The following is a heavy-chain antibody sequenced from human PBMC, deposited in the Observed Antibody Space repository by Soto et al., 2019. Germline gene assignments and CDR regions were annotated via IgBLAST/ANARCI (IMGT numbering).Heavy chain of an antibody. Sequence: PSETLSLTCTVSGGSLSSYWWSWIRQPPGKGLEWIGYIYYTGSTNYNPSLKSRVTISLDASKNQFSLKLNSATAADTAVYYCARGPGASGTYHYFFDYWGQGTLVTVSS. J-gene: IGHJ4*02. CDR2: IYYTGST. CDR3: ARGPGASGTYHYFFDY. D-gene: IGHD3-10*01. CDR1: GGSLSSYW. V-gene: IGHV4-59*01.